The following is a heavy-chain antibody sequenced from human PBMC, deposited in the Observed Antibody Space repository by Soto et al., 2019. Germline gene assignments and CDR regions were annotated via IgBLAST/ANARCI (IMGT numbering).Heavy chain of an antibody. Sequence: QVQLQESGPGLVKPSETLSLTCTVSGGSISSYYWSWIRQPPGKGLEWIGYIYYSGSTNYNPSLMSRVTISVDTSKNQFSLKLSSVTAADTAVYDCALTTQTYGMDVWGQGTTVTVSS. D-gene: IGHD2-2*01. J-gene: IGHJ6*02. CDR1: GGSISSYY. CDR3: ALTTQTYGMDV. V-gene: IGHV4-59*01. CDR2: IYYSGST.